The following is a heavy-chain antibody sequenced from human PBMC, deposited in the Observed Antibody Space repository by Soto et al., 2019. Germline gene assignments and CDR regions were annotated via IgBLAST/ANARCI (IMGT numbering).Heavy chain of an antibody. D-gene: IGHD3-9*01. CDR2: IYHSGST. Sequence: PSETLSLTCAVSGGSISSGGYSWSWIRQPPGKGLEWIGYIYHSGSTYYNPSLKSRVTISVDRSKNQFSPKLSSVTAADTAVYYCARVYYDILTGYYSWFDPWGQGTLVTVSS. CDR3: ARVYYDILTGYYSWFDP. V-gene: IGHV4-30-2*01. J-gene: IGHJ5*02. CDR1: GGSISSGGYS.